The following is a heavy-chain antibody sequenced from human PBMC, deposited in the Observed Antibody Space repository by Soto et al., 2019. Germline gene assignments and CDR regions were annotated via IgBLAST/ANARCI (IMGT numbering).Heavy chain of an antibody. D-gene: IGHD6-13*01. CDR2: ISSNSAYI. J-gene: IGHJ5*02. CDR3: TRDASRDSSARGWFDP. Sequence: LRLSCAASGFTFRSFTMNWVRQAPGKGLEWVSTISSNSAYIYYTDALRGRFTISRDNAKNSLHLQMNSLRAEDTAVYYCTRDASRDSSARGWFDPWGPGTLVTVPQ. V-gene: IGHV3-21*01. CDR1: GFTFRSFT.